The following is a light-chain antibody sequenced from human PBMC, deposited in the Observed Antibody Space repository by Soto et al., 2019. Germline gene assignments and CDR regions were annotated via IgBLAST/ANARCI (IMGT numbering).Light chain of an antibody. Sequence: DSQMTQSPCTLSASVGDRVTITCRASQTINNWLAWYQQKPGKAPKLLIYKASSLEGGVSSRFSGSASGTEFTLSISSLQPDDFAAFYCQQYHNYPWTFGQGTKVEI. J-gene: IGKJ1*01. CDR2: KAS. CDR3: QQYHNYPWT. CDR1: QTINNW. V-gene: IGKV1-5*03.